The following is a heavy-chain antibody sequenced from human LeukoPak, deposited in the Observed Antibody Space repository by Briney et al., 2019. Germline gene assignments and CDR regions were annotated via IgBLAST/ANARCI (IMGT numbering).Heavy chain of an antibody. CDR2: ISFSSSYT. J-gene: IGHJ4*02. CDR1: GFTFSDYY. CDR3: VRRPEAGDY. D-gene: IGHD6-13*01. V-gene: IGHV3-11*03. Sequence: GGSLRLSRAASGFTFSDYYMTWIRQAPGKGLEWVSYISFSSSYTNYADSVKGRFTISRDNAKNSLYLQMNNLRAEDTAVYYCVRRPEAGDYWGQGTLVTVSS.